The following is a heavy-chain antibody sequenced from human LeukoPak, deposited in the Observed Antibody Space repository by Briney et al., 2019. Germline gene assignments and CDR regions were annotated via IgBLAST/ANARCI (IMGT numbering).Heavy chain of an antibody. D-gene: IGHD4-17*01. CDR3: AREDVRYGHHLYFDS. J-gene: IGHJ4*02. CDR2: IYFRAHT. Sequence: SETLSLTCSVSGAAISSSSYYWGWIRQPPGKGLGWIGYIYFRAHTYNNTSHPTRVTISSNTSNNPFSLNPRSVTAATTAVYYCAREDVRYGHHLYFDSWGQGTLVTVSS. CDR1: GAAISSSSYY. V-gene: IGHV4-30-4*08.